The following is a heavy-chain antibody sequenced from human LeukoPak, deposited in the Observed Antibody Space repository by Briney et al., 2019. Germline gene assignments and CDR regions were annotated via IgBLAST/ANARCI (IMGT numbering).Heavy chain of an antibody. V-gene: IGHV4-34*01. CDR3: ARARRGYYGSGRTFDY. J-gene: IGHJ4*02. CDR2: INHIVST. D-gene: IGHD3-10*01. CDR1: GGSFSGYY. Sequence: SETLSLTCAVHGGSFSGYYWSWIRQPPGKGLEWIGEINHIVSTNYNPSLKSRVTISVDTSQNQFSLKLSSVTAADTAVYYCARARRGYYGSGRTFDYWGQGTLVTVSS.